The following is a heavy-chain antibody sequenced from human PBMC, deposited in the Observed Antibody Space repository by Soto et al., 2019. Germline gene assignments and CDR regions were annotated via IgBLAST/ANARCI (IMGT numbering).Heavy chain of an antibody. CDR3: ARPVYHYVWGTTYYFDY. CDR2: ISAYNGNT. D-gene: IGHD3-16*01. J-gene: IGHJ4*02. CDR1: GYTFNTYG. V-gene: IGHV1-18*01. Sequence: QVQLVQSGAEVKKPGASVKVSCKASGYTFNTYGITWVRQAPGQGLEWMGWISAYNGNTNYAQKLQGRVSMTTDTSTSTAYMELRSLRSDDTAVYYCARPVYHYVWGTTYYFDYWGQGTLVTVSS.